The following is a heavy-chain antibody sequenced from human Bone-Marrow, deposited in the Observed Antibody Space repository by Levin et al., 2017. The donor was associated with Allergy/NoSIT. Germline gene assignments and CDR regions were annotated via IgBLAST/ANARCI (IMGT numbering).Heavy chain of an antibody. CDR3: ARDMARGYSYGSDY. V-gene: IGHV3-33*01. Sequence: GGSLRLSCAASGFTFSSYGMHWVRQAPGKGLEWVAVIWYDGSNKYYADSVKGRFTISRDNSKNTLYLQMNSLRAEDTAVYYCARDMARGYSYGSDYWGQGTLVTVSS. D-gene: IGHD5-18*01. J-gene: IGHJ4*02. CDR1: GFTFSSYG. CDR2: IWYDGSNK.